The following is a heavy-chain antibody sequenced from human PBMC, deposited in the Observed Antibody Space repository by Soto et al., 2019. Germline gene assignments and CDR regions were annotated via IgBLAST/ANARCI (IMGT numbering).Heavy chain of an antibody. CDR2: VSTSGRST. J-gene: IGHJ4*02. V-gene: IGHV3-64D*06. CDR1: GFIFSEST. CDR3: VKQAHGLDGVAFDY. Sequence: GGSLRLSCSAAGFIFSESTIYWVRQVPGKGLEAISAVSTSGRSTYYADSVKDRFTISRDNSKNTLFLQMGSLRPEDTAIYYCVKQAHGLDGVAFDYWGQGTQVTVSS. D-gene: IGHD2-15*01.